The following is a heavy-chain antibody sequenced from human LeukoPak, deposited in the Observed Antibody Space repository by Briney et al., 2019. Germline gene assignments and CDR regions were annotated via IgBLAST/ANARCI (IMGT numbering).Heavy chain of an antibody. V-gene: IGHV3-23*01. CDR3: AKAGHYGSGSYYSDY. CDR2: ISGSGTTT. J-gene: IGHJ4*02. D-gene: IGHD3-10*01. Sequence: GGSLRLSCAASGFIFSSYAMTWVRQAPGGGLEWLSTISGSGTTTYYVDSVKGRFTVSRDNSKNTLYLQMSSLRAGDTAVYYCAKAGHYGSGSYYSDYWGRGTLVTVSP. CDR1: GFIFSSYA.